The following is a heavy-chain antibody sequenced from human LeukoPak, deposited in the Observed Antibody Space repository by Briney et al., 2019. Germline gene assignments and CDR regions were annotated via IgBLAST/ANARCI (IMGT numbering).Heavy chain of an antibody. CDR2: VDPEDGET. D-gene: IGHD1-26*01. J-gene: IGHJ4*02. CDR1: GYTFTDYY. V-gene: IGHV1-69-2*01. CDR3: ATEKVGATRDFDY. Sequence: ASVKVSCKVSGYTFTDYYMHWVPQAPGKGLEWMGLVDPEDGETIYAEKFQGRVTITADTSTDTAYMELSSLRSGDTAVYYCATEKVGATRDFDYWGQGTLVTVSS.